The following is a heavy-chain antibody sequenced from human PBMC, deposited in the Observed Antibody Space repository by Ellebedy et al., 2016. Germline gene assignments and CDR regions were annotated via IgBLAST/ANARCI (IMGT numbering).Heavy chain of an antibody. V-gene: IGHV4-61*02. J-gene: IGHJ4*02. CDR1: GDSINSAAYY. CDR3: ATLTIPGGSDS. Sequence: SETLSLXXTVSGDSINSAAYYWSWIRQPAGKGLEWIGRISTIGNTIYNPSLKSRVTMSVDTSKNHFSLELSSVTAADTAVYYCATLTIPGGSDSWGQGALVTVSS. CDR2: ISTIGNT. D-gene: IGHD3-16*01.